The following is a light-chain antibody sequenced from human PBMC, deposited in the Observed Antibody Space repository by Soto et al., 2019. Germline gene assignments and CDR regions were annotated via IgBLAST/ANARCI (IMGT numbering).Light chain of an antibody. V-gene: IGKV3-11*01. Sequence: EIVLTQSPATLSLSPGERATLSCRASQSVSSYLAWYQQKPGQAPSLLIYDAFNRATGVPARFSGSGSGTDFTLTISSLSPLDFSVYYCQQRSDWPIYVFGEGTKLQI. CDR1: QSVSSY. J-gene: IGKJ2*01. CDR2: DAF. CDR3: QQRSDWPIYV.